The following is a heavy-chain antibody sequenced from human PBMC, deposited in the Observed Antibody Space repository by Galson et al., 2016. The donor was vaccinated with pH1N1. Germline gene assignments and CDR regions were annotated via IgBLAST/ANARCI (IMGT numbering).Heavy chain of an antibody. CDR2: ISWNSGSI. V-gene: IGHV3-9*01. D-gene: IGHD6-13*01. J-gene: IGHJ5*02. Sequence: SLRLSCAASGFTFDDYAMHWVRQVPGKGLEWVAGISWNSGSIGYADSVKGRFTISRDNAKNSLYLQMNSLRAEDTAVYYCVRGVGIAAAAWGQGTLVTVSS. CDR3: VRGVGIAAAA. CDR1: GFTFDDYA.